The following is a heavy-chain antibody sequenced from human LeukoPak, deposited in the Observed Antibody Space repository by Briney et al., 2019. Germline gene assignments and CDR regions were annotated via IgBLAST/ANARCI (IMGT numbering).Heavy chain of an antibody. V-gene: IGHV3-48*01. Sequence: GGSLRLSCAASGFTFSSYSMNWVRQAPGKGLEWVSYISSSSSTIYYADSVKGRFTISRDNAKNSLYLQMNSLRAEDTAVYYCARENIVVVPAAMEGNYYYYHMDVWGKGTTVTVSS. D-gene: IGHD2-2*01. CDR3: ARENIVVVPAAMEGNYYYYHMDV. CDR2: ISSSSSTI. CDR1: GFTFSSYS. J-gene: IGHJ6*03.